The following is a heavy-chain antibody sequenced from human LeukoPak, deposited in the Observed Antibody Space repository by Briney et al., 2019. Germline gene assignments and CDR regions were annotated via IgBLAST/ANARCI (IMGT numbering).Heavy chain of an antibody. J-gene: IGHJ4*02. V-gene: IGHV1-8*01. CDR2: MNPNNDNT. CDR3: ARRPSKYYDILTGYYRSEFDS. D-gene: IGHD3-9*01. Sequence: ASVKVSCKASGYTFTSYDINWVRQATGQGLEWMGWMNPNNDNTGYAQKFQGRVTMTRDTAISTAYMELRSLRSEDTAVYYCARRPSKYYDILTGYYRSEFDSWGQGTLVTVSS. CDR1: GYTFTSYD.